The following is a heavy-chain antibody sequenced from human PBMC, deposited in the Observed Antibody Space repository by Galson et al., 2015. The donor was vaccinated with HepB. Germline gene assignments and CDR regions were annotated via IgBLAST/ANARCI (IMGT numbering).Heavy chain of an antibody. CDR1: GGSVSSDISY. CDR2: VFYSGST. CDR3: ARAYSAGWFFDS. D-gene: IGHD1-26*01. J-gene: IGHJ4*02. V-gene: IGHV4-61*01. Sequence: ETLSLTCAVSGGSVSSDISYWSWIRQPPRKGLEWIGYVFYSGSTNFNPSLKSRVTISLDTSKNQFSLKVGSGTAADTAVYYWARAYSAGWFFDSWGRGTLVTVPS.